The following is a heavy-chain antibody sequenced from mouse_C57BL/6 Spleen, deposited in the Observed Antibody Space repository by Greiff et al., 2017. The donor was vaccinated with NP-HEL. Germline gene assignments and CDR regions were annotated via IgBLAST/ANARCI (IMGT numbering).Heavy chain of an antibody. CDR3: AKGFLAMDY. Sequence: EVKLMESGGGLVKPGGSLKLSCAASGFTFSDYGMHWVRQAPEKGLEWVAYISSGSSTIYYADTVKGRFTISRDNAKNTLFLQMTSLRSEDTAMYYCAKGFLAMDYWGQGTSVTVSS. CDR1: GFTFSDYG. V-gene: IGHV5-17*01. CDR2: ISSGSSTI. D-gene: IGHD3-3*01. J-gene: IGHJ4*01.